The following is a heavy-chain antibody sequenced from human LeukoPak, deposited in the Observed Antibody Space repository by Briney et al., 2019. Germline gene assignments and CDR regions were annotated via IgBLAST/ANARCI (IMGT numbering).Heavy chain of an antibody. V-gene: IGHV4-39*01. J-gene: IGHJ3*02. CDR2: NYHSGST. Sequence: SETLSLTCTVSGDSISSSSYFWGWIRQPPGTGLEWIGNNYHSGSTYYNPSLKSRATISVDTSKNQFSLRLRSVTAADTAVYYCARSPSGGNSRAFDIWGQGTLVTVSS. D-gene: IGHD4-23*01. CDR3: ARSPSGGNSRAFDI. CDR1: GDSISSSSYF.